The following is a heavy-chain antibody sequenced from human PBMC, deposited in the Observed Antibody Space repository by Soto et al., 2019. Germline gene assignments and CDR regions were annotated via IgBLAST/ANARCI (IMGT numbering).Heavy chain of an antibody. Sequence: ASVKVSCKASGYTFSSYAMHWVRQATGKRLEWMGWINAGNGNTKYSQKFQGRVTITRDTSASTAYMELSSLRSEDTAVYYCARVIAEQQLASYYYYMGVWGKGTTVTVSS. CDR1: GYTFSSYA. CDR3: ARVIAEQQLASYYYYMGV. V-gene: IGHV1-3*01. D-gene: IGHD6-13*01. CDR2: INAGNGNT. J-gene: IGHJ6*03.